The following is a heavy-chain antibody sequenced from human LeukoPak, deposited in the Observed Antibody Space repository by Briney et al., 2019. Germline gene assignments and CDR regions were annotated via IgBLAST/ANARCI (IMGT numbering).Heavy chain of an antibody. CDR2: FDPEDGET. V-gene: IGHV1-24*01. CDR1: GYTLTELS. D-gene: IGHD3-3*01. Sequence: ASVKVSCTVSGYTLTELSMHLERQPHAQGMERKCSFDPEDGETIYAQKFQGRVTMPEDTSTDTAYMELSSLRSEDTAVYYCATELGWSGSVVWFDPWGQGALVTVSS. CDR3: ATELGWSGSVVWFDP. J-gene: IGHJ5*02.